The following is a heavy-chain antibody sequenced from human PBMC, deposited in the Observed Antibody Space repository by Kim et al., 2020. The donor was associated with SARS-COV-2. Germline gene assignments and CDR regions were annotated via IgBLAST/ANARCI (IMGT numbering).Heavy chain of an antibody. CDR1: GLSFSSNW. D-gene: IGHD2-2*01. J-gene: IGHJ4*01. CDR3: VRQKYCSTTSCPFDY. V-gene: IGHV3-74*01. CDR2: ISGDGSIT. Sequence: GGSLRLSCAASGLSFSSNWMHWVRHAPRKGLVWVSRISGDGSITNYADSVKGRFTISRDNAKNTLYLQMNSLRDEDTAVYYCVRQKYCSTTSCPFDYWG.